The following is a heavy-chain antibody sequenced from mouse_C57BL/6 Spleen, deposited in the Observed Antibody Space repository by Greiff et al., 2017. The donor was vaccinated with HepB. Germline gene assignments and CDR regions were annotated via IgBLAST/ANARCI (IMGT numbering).Heavy chain of an antibody. CDR2: IWSDGST. D-gene: IGHD2-3*01. Sequence: VKLMESGPGLVAPSQSLSITCTVSGFSLTSYGVHWVRQPPGKGLEWLVVIWSDGSTTYNSALKSRLSISKDNSKSQVFLKMNSLQTDDTAMYYCARGDGYYGYYAMDYWGQGTSVTVSS. CDR1: GFSLTSYG. V-gene: IGHV2-6*03. J-gene: IGHJ4*01. CDR3: ARGDGYYGYYAMDY.